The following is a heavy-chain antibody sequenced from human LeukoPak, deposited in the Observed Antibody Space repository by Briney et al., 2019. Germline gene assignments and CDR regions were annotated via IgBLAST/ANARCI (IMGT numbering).Heavy chain of an antibody. J-gene: IGHJ4*02. D-gene: IGHD5-18*01. V-gene: IGHV3-53*01. CDR3: ARGYSYGYLVDY. CDR1: GFTVSSNY. CDR2: IYGGGNI. Sequence: GGSLRLSCAASGFTVSSNYMNWVRQAPGKGLEWVSVIYGGGNIYYADSVKGRFTISRDNAKNSLYLQMNSLRAEDTAVYYCARGYSYGYLVDYWGQGTLVTVSS.